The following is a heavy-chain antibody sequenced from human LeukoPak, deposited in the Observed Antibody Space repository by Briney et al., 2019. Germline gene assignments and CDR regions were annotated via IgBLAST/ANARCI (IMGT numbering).Heavy chain of an antibody. CDR1: GGSISSGGYY. Sequence: SETLSLTCTVSGGSISSGGYYWSWIRQHPGKGLEWIGYIYYSGSTYYNPSLKSRVTISVDTSKNQFSLKLSSVTAADTAVYYCARTQWFGELLFDYWGQGTLVTVSS. D-gene: IGHD3-10*01. J-gene: IGHJ4*02. V-gene: IGHV4-31*03. CDR2: IYYSGST. CDR3: ARTQWFGELLFDY.